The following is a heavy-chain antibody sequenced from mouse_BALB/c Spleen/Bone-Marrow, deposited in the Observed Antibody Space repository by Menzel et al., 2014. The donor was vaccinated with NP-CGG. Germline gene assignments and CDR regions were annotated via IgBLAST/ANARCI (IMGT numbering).Heavy chain of an antibody. CDR1: GFTFSSYY. D-gene: IGHD2-3*01. CDR3: ASLYDGYSVFVY. CDR2: INTNGGST. Sequence: EVKVEESGGGLVKLGGSLKLSCAASGFTFSSYYMSWVRQTPEKRLELVAAINTNGGSTYYPDTVKGRFTISGDNAKXTLYLQMSSLKSEDTALYYCASLYDGYSVFVYWGQGTLVTVSA. V-gene: IGHV5-6-2*01. J-gene: IGHJ3*01.